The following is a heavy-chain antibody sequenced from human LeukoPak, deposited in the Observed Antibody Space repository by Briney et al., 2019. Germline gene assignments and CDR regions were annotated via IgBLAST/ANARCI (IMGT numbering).Heavy chain of an antibody. J-gene: IGHJ4*02. D-gene: IGHD6-19*01. CDR1: GLTFSSYA. CDR2: ISGSGGST. V-gene: IGHV3-23*01. CDR3: AKDGGIAVAGTGGDY. Sequence: PGGSLRLSCAASGLTFSSYAMSWVRQAPGKGLEWVSAISGSGGSTYYADSVKGRFTISRDNSKNTLYLQMNSLRAEDTAVYYCAKDGGIAVAGTGGDYWGQGTLVTVSS.